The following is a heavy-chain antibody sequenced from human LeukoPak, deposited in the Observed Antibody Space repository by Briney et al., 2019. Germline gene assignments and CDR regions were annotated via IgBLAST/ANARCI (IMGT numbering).Heavy chain of an antibody. V-gene: IGHV1-18*01. CDR2: ISAYNGNT. CDR1: GYTFTSYG. J-gene: IGHJ5*02. Sequence: ASVKASCKASGYTFTSYGISWVRQAPGQGLEWMGWISAYNGNTNYAQKLQGRVTMTTDTSTSTAYMELRSLRSDDTAVYYCARDRLYGSGSYCWFDPWGQGTLVTVSS. CDR3: ARDRLYGSGSYCWFDP. D-gene: IGHD3-10*01.